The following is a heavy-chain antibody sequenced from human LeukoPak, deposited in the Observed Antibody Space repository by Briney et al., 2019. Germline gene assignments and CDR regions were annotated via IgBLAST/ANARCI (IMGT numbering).Heavy chain of an antibody. J-gene: IGHJ4*02. V-gene: IGHV3-23*01. CDR3: ARGGRDGYNLDY. CDR2: ISGSGGST. CDR1: GFTCSSYA. D-gene: IGHD5-24*01. Sequence: GGSLRLSCAASGFTCSSYAMSWVRQAPGKGLEWVSAISGSGGSTYYADSVKGRFTISRDNSKNTLYLQMNSLRAEDTAVYYCARGGRDGYNLDYWGQGTLVTVSS.